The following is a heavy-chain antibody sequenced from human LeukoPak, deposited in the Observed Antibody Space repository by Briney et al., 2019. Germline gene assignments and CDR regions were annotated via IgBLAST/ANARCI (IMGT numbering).Heavy chain of an antibody. Sequence: SETLSLTCTVSGGSISSYYWSWIRQPAGKGLEWIGRIYTSGSTNYNPSLKSRVTMSVDTSKNQFSLKLSSVTAADTAVYYCASYFNDFWSGYRDYWGQGTLVTVSS. D-gene: IGHD3-3*01. V-gene: IGHV4-4*07. CDR1: GGSISSYY. CDR3: ASYFNDFWSGYRDY. CDR2: IYTSGST. J-gene: IGHJ4*02.